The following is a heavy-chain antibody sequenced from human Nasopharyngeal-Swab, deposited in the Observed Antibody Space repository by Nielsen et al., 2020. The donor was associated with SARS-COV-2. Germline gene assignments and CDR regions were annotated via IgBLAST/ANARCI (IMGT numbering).Heavy chain of an antibody. CDR2: IYSGGSST. CDR3: AKDQGALYCSGGSCYSGPQSNYYYGMDV. J-gene: IGHJ6*02. V-gene: IGHV3-23*03. Sequence: GESLKISCAASGFTFSSYAMSWVRQAPGKGLEWVSVIYSGGSSTYYADSVKGRFTISRDNSKNTLYLQMNSLRVEDTAVYYCAKDQGALYCSGGSCYSGPQSNYYYGMDVWGQGTTVTVSS. CDR1: GFTFSSYA. D-gene: IGHD2-15*01.